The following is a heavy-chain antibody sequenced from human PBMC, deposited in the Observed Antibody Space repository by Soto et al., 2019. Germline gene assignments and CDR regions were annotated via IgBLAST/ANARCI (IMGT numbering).Heavy chain of an antibody. CDR1: GFTFSSYA. J-gene: IGHJ4*02. V-gene: IGHV3-30-3*01. D-gene: IGHD2-2*01. CDR3: AISDCSSTSCYSPFGGY. Sequence: QVQLVESGGGVVQPGMSLRLSCAASGFTFSSYAMHWVRQAPGTGLEWVSVISYDGSNKYYADSVKGRFTISRDNSKNPLYLQMHSLSAEDTAVYYCAISDCSSTSCYSPFGGYCGQGNLVTVSS. CDR2: ISYDGSNK.